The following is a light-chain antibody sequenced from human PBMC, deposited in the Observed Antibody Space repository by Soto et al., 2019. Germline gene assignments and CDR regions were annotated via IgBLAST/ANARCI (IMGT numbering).Light chain of an antibody. CDR3: TSYSRSSSV. Sequence: QSALTQPASVSGSPGQSITISCTGTNSDLTVYNFVSWYQHHPGKAPKLIIYDVSNRPSGVSNRFSGSKSGNTASLTISGLQAEDEADYYCTSYSRSSSVFGTGTKVTVL. CDR1: NSDLTVYNF. V-gene: IGLV2-14*03. CDR2: DVS. J-gene: IGLJ1*01.